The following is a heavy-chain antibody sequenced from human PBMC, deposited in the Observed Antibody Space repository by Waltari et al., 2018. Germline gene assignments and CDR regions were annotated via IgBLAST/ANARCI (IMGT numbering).Heavy chain of an antibody. CDR2: INSDSSTI. CDR3: ARRGYCGSTSCYGAVYFDY. V-gene: IGHV3-48*04. Sequence: DVPLVESGVGLGQPGEPLTLPCAASGFTFSSFSLNWVRQAPRKGLEWISYINSDSSTIYYADSVEGRFTISRDNAKNSLYLQMNSLRAEDTAVYYCARRGYCGSTSCYGAVYFDYWGQGTLVTVSS. D-gene: IGHD2-2*01. J-gene: IGHJ4*02. CDR1: GFTFSSFS.